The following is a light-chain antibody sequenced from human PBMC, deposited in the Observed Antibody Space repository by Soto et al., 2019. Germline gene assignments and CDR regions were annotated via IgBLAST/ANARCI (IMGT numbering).Light chain of an antibody. Sequence: EIVLTQSPGTLSLSPGERATLSCRASQNVGGRFLAWYQQKPGQAPRLLINVASTRATGIPGRFSGSGSGTDFTLTISRLEPEDFAVYYCQQYGTSPIAFGQGTRLE. V-gene: IGKV3-20*01. CDR3: QQYGTSPIA. CDR2: VAS. J-gene: IGKJ5*01. CDR1: QNVGGRF.